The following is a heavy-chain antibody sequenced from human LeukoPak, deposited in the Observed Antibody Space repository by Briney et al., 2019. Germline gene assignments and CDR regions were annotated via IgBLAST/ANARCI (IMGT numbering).Heavy chain of an antibody. CDR2: VNGNGGST. CDR3: AKPLYGGCDY. V-gene: IGHV3-23*01. J-gene: IGHJ4*02. CDR1: GFSFSTYA. D-gene: IGHD3-16*02. Sequence: GGSLRLSCAASGFSFSTYAMSWVRQAPGKGLEWVSGVNGNGGSTSYADSVKGRFTIFRDNSKNTVYLQMNSLRVEDTAVYYCAKPLYGGCDYWGQGTVVTVSS.